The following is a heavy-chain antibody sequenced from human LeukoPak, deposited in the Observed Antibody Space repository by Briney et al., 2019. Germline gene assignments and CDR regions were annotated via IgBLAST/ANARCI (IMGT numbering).Heavy chain of an antibody. Sequence: GGSLRLSCAASGFTFSSYAMSWVRQAPGKGLEWVSGIRGGGSSTYYADSVMGRFTISRDNSKNPLYLQMNSLRAEDTAVYYCAKDGTSGWYVGNWFDPWGQGTLVTVSS. CDR2: IRGGGSST. CDR1: GFTFSSYA. V-gene: IGHV3-23*01. D-gene: IGHD6-19*01. CDR3: AKDGTSGWYVGNWFDP. J-gene: IGHJ5*02.